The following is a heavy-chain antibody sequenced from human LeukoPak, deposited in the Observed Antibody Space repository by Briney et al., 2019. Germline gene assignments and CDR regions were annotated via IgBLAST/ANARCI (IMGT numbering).Heavy chain of an antibody. CDR2: IWYDGSNK. CDR3: AREVPAAIHGDY. D-gene: IGHD2-2*02. J-gene: IGHJ4*02. CDR1: GFTFSSYG. Sequence: GRSLRLSCAASGFTFSSYGMHWVRQAPGKGLEWVAVIWYDGSNKYYADSVKGRFTISRDNSKNTLYLQMNSLRAEDTAVYYCAREVPAAIHGDYWGQGTLVTVSS. V-gene: IGHV3-33*01.